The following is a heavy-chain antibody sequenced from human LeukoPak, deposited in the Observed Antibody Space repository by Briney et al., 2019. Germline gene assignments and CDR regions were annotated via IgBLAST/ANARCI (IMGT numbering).Heavy chain of an antibody. D-gene: IGHD6-6*01. CDR2: INPNSGGT. CDR3: ARDRYSSSNPLISLYYYYYYMDV. CDR1: GYTFTDYY. J-gene: IGHJ6*03. Sequence: ASVKVSCKASGYTFTDYYIHWVRQAPGQGLEWMGWINPNSGGTNYAQKFQGRVTMTRDTSISTAYMELSRLRSDDTAVYYCARDRYSSSNPLISLYYYYYYMDVWGKGTTVTVSS. V-gene: IGHV1-2*02.